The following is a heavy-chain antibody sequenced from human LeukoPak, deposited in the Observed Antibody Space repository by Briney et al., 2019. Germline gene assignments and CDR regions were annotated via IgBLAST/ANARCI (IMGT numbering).Heavy chain of an antibody. D-gene: IGHD3-10*01. Sequence: GGSLRLSCAASGFTFSTYAMSWVHQAPGKGLEWVLAISGSGGNTYYADSVKGRFTISRDNSKNTLYLQMNSLRAEDTAVYYCAKDPYINSRSGGFDYWGQGTLVTVSS. CDR3: AKDPYINSRSGGFDY. CDR2: ISGSGGNT. CDR1: GFTFSTYA. V-gene: IGHV3-23*01. J-gene: IGHJ4*02.